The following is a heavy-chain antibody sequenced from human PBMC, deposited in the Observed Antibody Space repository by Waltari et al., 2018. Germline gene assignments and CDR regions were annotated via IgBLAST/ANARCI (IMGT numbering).Heavy chain of an antibody. CDR2: IYYSGST. Sequence: QLQLQESGPGLVKPSETLSLTCTVSGGSISSSSYYWGWIRQPPGKGLEWIGSIYYSGSTYYNPSLKSRVTISVDTSKNQFSLKLSSVTAADTAVYYCARDQGRLYYYDSCGSPKNDAFDIWGQGTMVTVSS. J-gene: IGHJ3*02. V-gene: IGHV4-39*07. D-gene: IGHD3-22*01. CDR1: GGSISSSSYY. CDR3: ARDQGRLYYYDSCGSPKNDAFDI.